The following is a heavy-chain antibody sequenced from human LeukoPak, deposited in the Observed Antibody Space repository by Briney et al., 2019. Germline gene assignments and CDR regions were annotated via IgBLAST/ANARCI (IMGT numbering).Heavy chain of an antibody. D-gene: IGHD3-10*01. CDR1: GGSFSGYY. Sequence: SETLSLTCAVYGGSFSGYYWSWIRQPPGKGLEWIGEINHSGSTDYSPSLKSRVTISVDTSKNQFSLKLSSVTAADTAVYYCARPRYGSGSYYFDYWGQGTLVTVSS. V-gene: IGHV4-34*01. CDR3: ARPRYGSGSYYFDY. J-gene: IGHJ4*02. CDR2: INHSGST.